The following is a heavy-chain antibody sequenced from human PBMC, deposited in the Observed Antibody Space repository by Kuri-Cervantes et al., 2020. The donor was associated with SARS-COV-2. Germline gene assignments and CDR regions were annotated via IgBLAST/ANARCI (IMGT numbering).Heavy chain of an antibody. CDR2: MYHSGST. J-gene: IGHJ3*01. CDR3: VRIPPGHITVFGVVIPAAFDV. D-gene: IGHD3-3*01. CDR1: GGSISSRDHY. Sequence: SETLSLTCTVSGGSISSRDHYWSWIRQSPGKGLEWIGSMYHSGSTTYNPFLKSRVTISVDTSKNQFSLMLTSVTAADTAVYYCVRIPPGHITVFGVVIPAAFDVWGQGTMVTVSS. V-gene: IGHV4-39*07.